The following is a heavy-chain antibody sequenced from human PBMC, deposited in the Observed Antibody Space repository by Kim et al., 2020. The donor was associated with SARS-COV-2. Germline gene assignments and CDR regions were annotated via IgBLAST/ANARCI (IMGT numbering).Heavy chain of an antibody. CDR1: GGSFTNDY. D-gene: IGHD4-4*01. CDR2: IHYSGST. CDR3: ARSVRANAFDI. Sequence: SETLSLTCTVSGGSFTNDYWSWIRQPPGKRLELIGYIHYSGSTNYKPSLKIRVTISIDTSNNQLSLKLKSVTAADTALYYCARSVRANAFDIVGQGTRVT. J-gene: IGHJ3*02. V-gene: IGHV4-59*08.